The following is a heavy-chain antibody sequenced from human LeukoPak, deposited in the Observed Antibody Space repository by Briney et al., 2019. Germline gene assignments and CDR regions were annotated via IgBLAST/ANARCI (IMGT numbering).Heavy chain of an antibody. Sequence: PGGPLRLSCAASGFTFSNYWMHWVRQAPGKGLAWVSRISPDGSGTNYADSVKGRFTISRDNAKNTLYLQMNSLRAEDTAVYYCAQVGATGYWGQGTLVTVSS. V-gene: IGHV3-74*01. D-gene: IGHD1-26*01. CDR3: AQVGATGY. CDR2: ISPDGSGT. CDR1: GFTFSNYW. J-gene: IGHJ4*02.